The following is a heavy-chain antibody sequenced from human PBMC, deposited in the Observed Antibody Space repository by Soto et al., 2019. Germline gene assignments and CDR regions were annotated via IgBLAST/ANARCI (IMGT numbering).Heavy chain of an antibody. Sequence: ASVKVSCKASGYSFSSYGITCARQAPGQGLEWLGWISPYNDDTKYAQRLQGRVTMTTDTSTRTAYMDIRGLRSDDTAIYYCARGGYYDSSGARNYHYYGMDVWGQGTTVTVSS. V-gene: IGHV1-18*01. CDR1: GYSFSSYG. CDR2: ISPYNDDT. CDR3: ARGGYYDSSGARNYHYYGMDV. J-gene: IGHJ6*02. D-gene: IGHD3-22*01.